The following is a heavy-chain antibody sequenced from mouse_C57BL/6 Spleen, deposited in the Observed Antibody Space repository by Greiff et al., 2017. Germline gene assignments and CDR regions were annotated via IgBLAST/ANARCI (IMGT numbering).Heavy chain of an antibody. D-gene: IGHD2-4*01. J-gene: IGHJ3*01. CDR2: IDPSDSET. V-gene: IGHV1-52*01. Sequence: QVQLQQPGAELVRPGSSVKLSCKASGYTFPSYWMHWVKQRPIQGLEWIGNIDPSDSETHYNQKFKDKATLTVDKSSSTAYMQLSSLTSEDSAGCYGARGDDYDYDEGAWFAYWGQGTLVTVSA. CDR3: ARGDDYDYDEGAWFAY. CDR1: GYTFPSYW.